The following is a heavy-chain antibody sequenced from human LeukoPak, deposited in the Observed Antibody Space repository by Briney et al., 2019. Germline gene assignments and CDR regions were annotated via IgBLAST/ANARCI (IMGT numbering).Heavy chain of an antibody. V-gene: IGHV4-4*07. CDR1: GGSISSYY. CDR3: ARDLVDFKFGVYYYYMDV. D-gene: IGHD3-10*01. CDR2: IYTSGST. J-gene: IGHJ6*03. Sequence: SETLSLTCTVSGGSISSYYWSWIRQPAGKGLEWIGRIYTSGSTNYNPSLKSRVTMSVDTSKNQFSLKLSSVTAADTAVYYCARDLVDFKFGVYYYYMDVWGKGTTVTISS.